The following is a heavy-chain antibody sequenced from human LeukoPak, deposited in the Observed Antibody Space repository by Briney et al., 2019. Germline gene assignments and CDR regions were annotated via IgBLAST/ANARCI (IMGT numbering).Heavy chain of an antibody. CDR2: MFNSGRS. CDR1: VGSLISHF. J-gene: IGHJ4*02. Sequence: SETLSLTCTVSVGSLISHFWSWVRQPPGEGLGWVGYMFNSGRSNTNPSLTSRRTLSAVTSKTQFSLRLNSVTAADKAAYYCSSIRLGAIFGYFDFWGQGIKVTVSS. V-gene: IGHV4-59*11. CDR3: SSIRLGAIFGYFDF. D-gene: IGHD3-3*02.